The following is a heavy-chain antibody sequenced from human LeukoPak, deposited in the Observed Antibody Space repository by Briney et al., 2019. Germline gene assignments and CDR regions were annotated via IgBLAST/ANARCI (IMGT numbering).Heavy chain of an antibody. CDR1: GFIFRNYA. D-gene: IGHD4/OR15-4a*01. J-gene: IGHJ4*02. CDR3: AKESGALGAPLYDY. CDR2: ISDNVGGR. Sequence: GGSLRLSCGASGFIFRNYAMSWVRQAPGEGLEWVSGISDNVGGRYYADSVKGRFTISRDNSKNMLYLQMNSLRAEDTAVYYCAKESGALGAPLYDYWGRGILVTASS. V-gene: IGHV3-23*01.